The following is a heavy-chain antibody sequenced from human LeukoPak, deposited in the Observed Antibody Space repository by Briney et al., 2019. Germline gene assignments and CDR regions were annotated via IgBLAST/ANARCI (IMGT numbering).Heavy chain of an antibody. V-gene: IGHV4-4*09. D-gene: IGHD3-22*01. Sequence: SDTLSLTCTLSGASISGSYWNWVRQPPGRGLEWIVYVYSSGSTVHNPSLKSRVAISVNASKNQFSLKLTSVTAADTAVYYCANSYDSKIVPFDNWGQGALVTVSS. CDR1: GASISGSY. CDR2: VYSSGST. CDR3: ANSYDSKIVPFDN. J-gene: IGHJ4*02.